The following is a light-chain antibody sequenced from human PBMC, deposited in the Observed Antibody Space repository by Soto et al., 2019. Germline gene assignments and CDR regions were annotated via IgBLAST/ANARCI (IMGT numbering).Light chain of an antibody. Sequence: DIQMTQSPSSLSASVGDRVTITCQASQDISNYLNWYQQKPGKAPKLLIYDASNLETGVPSRFSGSGSGTDFTFTISSLQPEDIATYYCQQLLSYPITFGQGTRLEI. V-gene: IGKV1-33*01. J-gene: IGKJ5*01. CDR2: DAS. CDR3: QQLLSYPIT. CDR1: QDISNY.